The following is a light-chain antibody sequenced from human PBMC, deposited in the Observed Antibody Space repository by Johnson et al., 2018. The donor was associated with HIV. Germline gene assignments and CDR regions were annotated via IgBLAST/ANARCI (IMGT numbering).Light chain of an antibody. CDR1: SSNIGNNY. CDR2: ENN. Sequence: QSVLTQPPSVSAAPGQKVTISCSGSSSNIGNNYVSWYQQLPGTAPKLLIYENNKRPSRIPARFSGSKSGTSATLAITGLPTGDEADYYCATWDTGLSAGVFGTGTKVTVL. CDR3: ATWDTGLSAGV. V-gene: IGLV1-51*02. J-gene: IGLJ1*01.